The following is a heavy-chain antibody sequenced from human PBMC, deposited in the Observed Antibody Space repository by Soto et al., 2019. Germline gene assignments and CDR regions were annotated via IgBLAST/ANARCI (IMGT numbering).Heavy chain of an antibody. D-gene: IGHD2-2*01. CDR1: GFTYSTYA. V-gene: IGHV3-23*01. J-gene: IGHJ5*02. CDR2: ITATAVST. CDR3: VKPGGTCTSSTCYPHWFDP. Sequence: AGSLRLSCAASGFTYSTYAMNWVRQAPGKGLEWVSAITATAVSTYYADSVKGRFTISRDNSKNILYLQMNSLRAEDTAVYYCVKPGGTCTSSTCYPHWFDPWGQGTQVTVCS.